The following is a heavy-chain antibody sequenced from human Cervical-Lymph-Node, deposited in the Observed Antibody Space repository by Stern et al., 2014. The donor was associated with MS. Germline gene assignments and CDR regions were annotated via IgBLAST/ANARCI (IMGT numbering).Heavy chain of an antibody. Sequence: QVQLQQSGPGLVKPSQTLSLTCTVSGASLSSLNYYWSWIRQRPGKGLEWIGFISYSGNTNYNPSLKSRVTVSADTSKTQFSLRLTSVTAADTAVYYCARDNVLRVEQFFDYWGQGILVTVSS. V-gene: IGHV4-31*03. CDR1: GASLSSLNYY. CDR3: ARDNVLRVEQFFDY. J-gene: IGHJ4*02. CDR2: ISYSGNT. D-gene: IGHD2-8*01.